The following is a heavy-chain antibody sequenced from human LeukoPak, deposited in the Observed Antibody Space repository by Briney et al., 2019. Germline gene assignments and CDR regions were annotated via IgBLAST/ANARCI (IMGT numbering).Heavy chain of an antibody. CDR2: INSDGSST. CDR1: GLTLSSYW. CDR3: ARVGGIFHGSGYYFES. V-gene: IGHV3-74*01. J-gene: IGHJ4*02. D-gene: IGHD3-10*01. Sequence: GGSLRLSCAASGLTLSSYWMHWVRQAPGKGLVWVSRINSDGSSTRYADSVKGRFTISRDNSKNTVYLQMDSLRGEDTAVYYCARVGGIFHGSGYYFESWGQGALVTVSS.